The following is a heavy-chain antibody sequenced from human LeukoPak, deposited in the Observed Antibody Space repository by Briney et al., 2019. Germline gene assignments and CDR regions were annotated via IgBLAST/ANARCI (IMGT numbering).Heavy chain of an antibody. D-gene: IGHD2-2*01. J-gene: IGHJ4*02. Sequence: PSETLSLTCTVSRGSIKSSDYYWAWIRQPPGKGLEWIGEINHSGSTNYNPSLKSRVTISVDTSKNQFSLKLSSVTAADTAMYYCARVKRRYQVLKPLHETPSHYFDYWGQGTLVTVSS. CDR3: ARVKRRYQVLKPLHETPSHYFDY. CDR2: INHSGST. CDR1: RGSIKSSDYY. V-gene: IGHV4-39*07.